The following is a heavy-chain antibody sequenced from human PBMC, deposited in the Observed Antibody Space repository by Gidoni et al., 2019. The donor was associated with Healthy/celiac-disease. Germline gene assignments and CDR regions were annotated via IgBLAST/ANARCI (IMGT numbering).Heavy chain of an antibody. Sequence: QVQLVESGGGVVQPGRSLRLSCAASGFTFSSYGMHWVRQPPGKGLELVAVISYDGSNKYYADSVKGRFTISRDNSKNTLYLQMNSLRAEDTAVYYCAKDRGAYYYDSSGYAVPYYYYGMDVWGQGTTVTVSS. CDR1: GFTFSSYG. CDR3: AKDRGAYYYDSSGYAVPYYYYGMDV. V-gene: IGHV3-30*18. D-gene: IGHD3-22*01. CDR2: ISYDGSNK. J-gene: IGHJ6*02.